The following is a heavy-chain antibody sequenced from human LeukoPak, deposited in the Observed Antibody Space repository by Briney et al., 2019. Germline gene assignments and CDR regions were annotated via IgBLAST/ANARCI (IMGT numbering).Heavy chain of an antibody. CDR2: NNPNSGGT. J-gene: IGHJ4*02. Sequence: ASVTVSFKASGYTFTGYYMHWVRQAPGQGLEWMGWNNPNSGGTNYAQKFQGRVAMTRDTSINTAYMELSRLRSDDTAVYYCARDGYYGSGSYYRRYFDYWGQGTLVTVSS. V-gene: IGHV1-2*02. CDR3: ARDGYYGSGSYYRRYFDY. D-gene: IGHD3-10*01. CDR1: GYTFTGYY.